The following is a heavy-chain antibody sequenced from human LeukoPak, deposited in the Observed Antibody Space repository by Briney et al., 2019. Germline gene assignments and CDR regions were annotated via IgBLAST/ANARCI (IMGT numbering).Heavy chain of an antibody. V-gene: IGHV1-46*01. Sequence: ASVKVSCKAPGYTFTSYYMHWLRQAPGQGLEWMGIINPSGGSTSYAQKFQGRVTMTRDTSTSTVYMELSSLRSEDTAVYYCARAGIRWFDPWGQGTLVTVSS. CDR3: ARAGIRWFDP. D-gene: IGHD2-21*02. CDR2: INPSGGST. J-gene: IGHJ5*02. CDR1: GYTFTSYY.